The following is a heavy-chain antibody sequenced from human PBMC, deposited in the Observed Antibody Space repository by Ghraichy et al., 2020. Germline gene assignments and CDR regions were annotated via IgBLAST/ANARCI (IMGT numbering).Heavy chain of an antibody. V-gene: IGHV1-18*01. CDR1: GYTFTSYG. J-gene: IGHJ4*01. D-gene: IGHD2-21*01. CDR3: ARDIVARDYVESLAVY. CDR2: INPYNGNT. Sequence: ASVKVSCKTSGYTFTSYGINWVRQAPGQGLEWMGWINPYNGNTKYAQKDQGRVTMTTDTSTSTAYMELRSLISDDTAVYYCARDIVARDYVESLAVYWGXXTLVHVSS.